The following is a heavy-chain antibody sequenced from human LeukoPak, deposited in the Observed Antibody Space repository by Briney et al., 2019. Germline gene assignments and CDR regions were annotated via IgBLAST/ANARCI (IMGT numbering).Heavy chain of an antibody. Sequence: GGSLRLSCAASGFTFSSYGMHWVRQAPGKGLQWVALIWYDGSNKYYADSVKGRFTISRDHSKNTLYLQMNSLRAEDTAVYYCAREKSGSKSFDYWGQGTLVTVSS. CDR1: GFTFSSYG. CDR2: IWYDGSNK. J-gene: IGHJ4*02. CDR3: AREKSGSKSFDY. V-gene: IGHV3-33*01. D-gene: IGHD3-10*01.